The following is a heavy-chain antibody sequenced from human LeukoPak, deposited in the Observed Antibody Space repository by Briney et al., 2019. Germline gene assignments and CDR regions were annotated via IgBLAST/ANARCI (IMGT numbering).Heavy chain of an antibody. J-gene: IGHJ5*02. D-gene: IGHD6-13*01. CDR3: AKDRSLIAAAGIGWFDP. V-gene: IGHV3-30*18. Sequence: PGGSLRLSCAASGFTFSRYGMHWVRQAPGKGLEWVAVISYDGSNKYYADSVRGRFTISRDNSKNTLYLQMNSLRAEDTAVYYCAKDRSLIAAAGIGWFDPWGQGTLVTVSS. CDR1: GFTFSRYG. CDR2: ISYDGSNK.